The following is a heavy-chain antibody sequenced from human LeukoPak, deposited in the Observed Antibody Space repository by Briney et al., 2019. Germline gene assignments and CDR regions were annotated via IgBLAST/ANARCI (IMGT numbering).Heavy chain of an antibody. J-gene: IGHJ4*02. Sequence: SRTLSLTCAISGESVSSKNGAWNWIRQSPSRGLEWLGRTYYRSKWYNDYAVSKDGRITINPDTSKNQFSLQLNSVTPDDTAVYYCARDEGASGWHTFDYWGQGTLVTVSS. V-gene: IGHV6-1*01. D-gene: IGHD6-19*01. CDR1: GESVSSKNGA. CDR3: ARDEGASGWHTFDY. CDR2: TYYRSKWYN.